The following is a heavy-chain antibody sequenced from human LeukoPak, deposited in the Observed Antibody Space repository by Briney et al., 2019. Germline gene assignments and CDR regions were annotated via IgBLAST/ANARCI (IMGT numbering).Heavy chain of an antibody. Sequence: ASVKVSCKASGYTFTSNYMHWVRQAPGQGLEWMGIINPGGGSTNYAQKFQGRVTMTRDTSISTAYMELSSLRSEDTAVYYCARDNDPRDPPHFDYWGQGTLVTVSS. J-gene: IGHJ4*02. V-gene: IGHV1-46*01. D-gene: IGHD3-16*01. CDR3: ARDNDPRDPPHFDY. CDR2: INPGGGST. CDR1: GYTFTSNY.